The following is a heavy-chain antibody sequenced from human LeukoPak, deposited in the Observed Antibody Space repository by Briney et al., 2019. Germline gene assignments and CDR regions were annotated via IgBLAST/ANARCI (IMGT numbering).Heavy chain of an antibody. J-gene: IGHJ6*02. CDR1: GFTFSDYH. Sequence: GGSLRLSCTAAGFTFSDYHMSWIRQAPGRGLEWVSYISSSGNPIHYADSVRGRFTISRDNVKNSLYLHMNSLRAEDSAVYHCARSTDGSGSHYYYGMDVWGQGTTVTVSS. V-gene: IGHV3-11*01. CDR2: ISSSGNPI. D-gene: IGHD3-10*01. CDR3: ARSTDGSGSHYYYGMDV.